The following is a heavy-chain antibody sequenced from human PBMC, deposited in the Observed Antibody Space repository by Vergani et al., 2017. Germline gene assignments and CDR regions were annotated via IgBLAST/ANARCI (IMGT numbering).Heavy chain of an antibody. CDR2: INPNSGGT. J-gene: IGHJ3*02. CDR1: GGTFSSYA. D-gene: IGHD5-24*01. V-gene: IGHV1-2*02. CDR3: ARAGGDGYTDAFDI. Sequence: QVQLVQSGAEVKKPGASVKVPCKASGGTFSSYAISWVRQAPGQGLEWMGWINPNSGGTNYAQKFQGRVTMTRDTSISTAYMELSRLRSDDTAVYYCARAGGDGYTDAFDIWGQGTMVTVSS.